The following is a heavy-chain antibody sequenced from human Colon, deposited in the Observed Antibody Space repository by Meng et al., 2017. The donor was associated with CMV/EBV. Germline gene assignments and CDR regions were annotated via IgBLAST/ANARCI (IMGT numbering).Heavy chain of an antibody. D-gene: IGHD1-26*01. Sequence: QVQLGQSGAEVKKPGASVKVSCKTSGYTFSDYHIHWVRQASGQGLEWMGWINSNSGATDYAQKFQGRFTMTRDTSITTVYMELSSLRSDDTAVYYCARDPSGSRVPFDYWGQGSLVTVSS. CDR3: ARDPSGSRVPFDY. V-gene: IGHV1-2*02. CDR2: INSNSGAT. J-gene: IGHJ4*02. CDR1: GYTFSDYH.